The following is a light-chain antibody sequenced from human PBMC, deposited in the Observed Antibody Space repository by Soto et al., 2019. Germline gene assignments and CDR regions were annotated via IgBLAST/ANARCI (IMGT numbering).Light chain of an antibody. Sequence: EVVMTQSPATLSVSPGERATLSCRASQSVSSYLAWYQQKPGQAPRLLIYDASNRATGIPARFSGSGSGTDFTLTISSLEPEDFAVYYCQQRSNWPLTFSQGTKVDIK. CDR2: DAS. CDR1: QSVSSY. V-gene: IGKV3-11*01. CDR3: QQRSNWPLT. J-gene: IGKJ1*01.